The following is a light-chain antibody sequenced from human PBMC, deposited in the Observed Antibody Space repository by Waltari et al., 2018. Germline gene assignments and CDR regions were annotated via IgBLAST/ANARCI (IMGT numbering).Light chain of an antibody. CDR1: QNIGGN. CDR2: FTS. Sequence: DIVMTQSPATLSLSPGDTATLSCRASQNIGGNLAWYQRRPGQPPRPLIFFTSNRATGVPDRFSGDGSGSDYTLTITSLQSADFATYSCQQYSDWPPTFGQGTKLEI. J-gene: IGKJ2*01. V-gene: IGKV3-15*01. CDR3: QQYSDWPPT.